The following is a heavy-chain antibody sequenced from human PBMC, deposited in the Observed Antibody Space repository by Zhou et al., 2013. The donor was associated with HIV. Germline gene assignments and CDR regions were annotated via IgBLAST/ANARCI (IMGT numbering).Heavy chain of an antibody. CDR3: AREGFVEVRGFLKTLVPTP. CDR1: DYSISSGYY. Sequence: QVQLQESGPGLVKPSETLSLTCAVSDYSISSGYYWGWIRQPPGKGLEWIGSIYHSGSTYYNPSLKSRVTISVDTSKNQFSLKLSSVTAADTAVYYCAREGFVEVRGFLKTLVPTPWGQGTLVTVSS. V-gene: IGHV4-38-2*02. J-gene: IGHJ5*02. CDR2: IYHSGST. D-gene: IGHD3-10*01.